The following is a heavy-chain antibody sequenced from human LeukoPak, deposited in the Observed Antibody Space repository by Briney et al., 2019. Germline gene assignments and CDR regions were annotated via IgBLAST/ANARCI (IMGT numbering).Heavy chain of an antibody. J-gene: IGHJ4*02. Sequence: PGGSLRLSCAASGFTFSTYSMSWVRQAPRKGLEWVSVIYGSGDTTNYADSVEGRFTISRDNSKNMLYLQMHGLRAEDTAVYYCAKDQRPDSGYDIDYWGQGTLVTVSS. CDR3: AKDQRPDSGYDIDY. V-gene: IGHV3-23*01. CDR1: GFTFSTYS. D-gene: IGHD5-12*01. CDR2: IYGSGDTT.